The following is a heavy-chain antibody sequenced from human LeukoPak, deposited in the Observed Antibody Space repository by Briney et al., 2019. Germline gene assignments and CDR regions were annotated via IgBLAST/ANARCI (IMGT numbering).Heavy chain of an antibody. J-gene: IGHJ4*02. D-gene: IGHD1-1*01. CDR3: ASPGGEREGGFAY. CDR2: IKQDGSKK. CDR1: RFTFSSYW. V-gene: IGHV3-7*01. Sequence: GGSLRLSCAASRFTFSSYWMSWVRQAPGKGLEWVANIKQDGSKKYYVDSVKGRFTISRDNAKNSLYLQMNSLGAEDTAVYYCASPGGEREGGFAYWGQGTLVTVSS.